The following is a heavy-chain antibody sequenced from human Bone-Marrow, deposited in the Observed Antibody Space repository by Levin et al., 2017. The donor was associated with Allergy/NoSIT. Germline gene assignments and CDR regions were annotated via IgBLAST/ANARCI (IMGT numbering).Heavy chain of an antibody. CDR3: ARDVFERMFFGVVTPFDY. CDR2: ISGYSGHT. J-gene: IGHJ4*02. D-gene: IGHD3-3*01. CDR1: GYLFPSYG. Sequence: ASVKVSCKASGYLFPSYGISWVRQAPGQGLEWVGWISGYSGHTNYAQKFQDRVNMTTDTATSTAYMELRSLRSDDTAVYYCARDVFERMFFGVVTPFDYWGQGSLVTVSS. V-gene: IGHV1-18*01.